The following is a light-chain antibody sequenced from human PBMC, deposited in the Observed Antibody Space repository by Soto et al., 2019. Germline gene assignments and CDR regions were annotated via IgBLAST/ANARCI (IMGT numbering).Light chain of an antibody. J-gene: IGLJ1*01. Sequence: QSALTQPASVSGSPGQSITISCTGTSSDVGSYNLVSWYQQHPGKAPKLMIYEGSKRPSGVSNRFSGSKSGNTASLTISGLQAEDEADYYCCSYAGSSTLRVFGTGTKLNVL. V-gene: IGLV2-23*01. CDR2: EGS. CDR1: SSDVGSYNL. CDR3: CSYAGSSTLRV.